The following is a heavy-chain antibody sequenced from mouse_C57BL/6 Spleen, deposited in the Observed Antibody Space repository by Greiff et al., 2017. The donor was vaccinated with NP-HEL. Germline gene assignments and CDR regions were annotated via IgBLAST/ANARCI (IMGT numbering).Heavy chain of an antibody. CDR3: ARERGGDY. CDR2: INPSSGYT. J-gene: IGHJ2*01. CDR1: GYTFTSYT. V-gene: IGHV1-4*01. Sequence: VQLQQSGAELARPGASVKMSCKASGYTFTSYTMHWVKQRPGQGLEWIGYINPSSGYTKYNQKFKDKATLTADKSSSTAYMQLSSLTSEDSAVYYFARERGGDYWGQGTTLTVSS. D-gene: IGHD1-1*02.